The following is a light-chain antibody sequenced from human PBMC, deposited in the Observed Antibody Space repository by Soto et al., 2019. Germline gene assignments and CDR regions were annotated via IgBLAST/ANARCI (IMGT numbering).Light chain of an antibody. V-gene: IGKV3-20*01. CDR3: QQSYSRPRA. CDR2: GAS. Sequence: ENVLTQSPGTLSLSPGERATLSCRASQSVSGSYLAWYQPKPGQAPRLLIYGASTRATGIPARFSGSGSGTEFTLTISSLQPEDFATYFCQQSYSRPRAFGQGTKVDIK. CDR1: QSVSGSY. J-gene: IGKJ1*01.